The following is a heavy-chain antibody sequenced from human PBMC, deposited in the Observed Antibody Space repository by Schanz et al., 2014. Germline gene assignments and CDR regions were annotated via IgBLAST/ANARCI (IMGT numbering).Heavy chain of an antibody. CDR1: GFTFSSYG. J-gene: IGHJ6*02. CDR3: AKDHFGHYDSSGCSDCYYYGMDV. D-gene: IGHD3-22*01. V-gene: IGHV3-30*18. CDR2: ISYDGSNK. Sequence: VQLVESGGGLVQPGGSLRLSCAASGFTFSSYGMHWVRQAPGKGLEWVAVISYDGSNKYYADSVKGRFTISRDNSKNTLYLQMNSLRAEDTAVYYCAKDHFGHYDSSGCSDCYYYGMDVWGQGTTVTVSS.